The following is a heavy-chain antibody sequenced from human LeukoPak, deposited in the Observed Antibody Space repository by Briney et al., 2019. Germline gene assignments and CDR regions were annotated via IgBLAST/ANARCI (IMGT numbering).Heavy chain of an antibody. D-gene: IGHD3-10*01. CDR3: ARGLRRRYYGSGVQWWFDP. V-gene: IGHV1-18*01. J-gene: IGHJ5*02. CDR1: GYTFTSYG. CDR2: ISAYNGNT. Sequence: ASVKVSCKASGYTFTSYGISWVRQAPGQGLEWMGWISAYNGNTNYAQKLQGRVTMTRNTSISTAYMELSSLRSEDTAVYYCARGLRRRYYGSGVQWWFDPWGQGTLVTVSS.